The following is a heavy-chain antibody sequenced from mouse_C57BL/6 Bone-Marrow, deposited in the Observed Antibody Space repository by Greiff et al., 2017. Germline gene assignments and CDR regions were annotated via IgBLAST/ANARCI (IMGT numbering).Heavy chain of an antibody. CDR1: GYTFTSYG. CDR2: IYIGNGYT. V-gene: IGHV1-58*01. Sequence: VQLQQSGAELVRPGSSVKMSCKTSGYTFTSYGINWVKQRPGQGLEWIGYIYIGNGYTAYNEKFKGKATLTSDTSSSTAYMQLSSLTSEDSAIYFCAREGGPNGDYWGQGTTLTVSS. J-gene: IGHJ2*01. CDR3: AREGGPNGDY. D-gene: IGHD4-1*01.